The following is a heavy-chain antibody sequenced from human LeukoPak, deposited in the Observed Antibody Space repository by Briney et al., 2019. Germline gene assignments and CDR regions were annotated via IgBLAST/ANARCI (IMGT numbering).Heavy chain of an antibody. Sequence: GGSLRLSCAASGFTFSSYNMNWVRQAPGKGLEWVSYISSSSSNIYYADSVKGRFTISRDNAKNSLYLQMNSRRAEDTALYYCAKGSGINHYHWIDPWGQGTLVTVSS. CDR1: GFTFSSYN. CDR2: ISSSSSNI. J-gene: IGHJ5*02. D-gene: IGHD1-14*01. CDR3: AKGSGINHYHWIDP. V-gene: IGHV3-48*01.